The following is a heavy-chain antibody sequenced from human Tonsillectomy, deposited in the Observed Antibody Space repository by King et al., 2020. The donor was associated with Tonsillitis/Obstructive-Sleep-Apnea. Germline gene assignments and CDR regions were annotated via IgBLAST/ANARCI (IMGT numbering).Heavy chain of an antibody. J-gene: IGHJ5*02. CDR1: GFTFDTYA. CDR3: AKGGAGHRWFDP. D-gene: IGHD1-26*01. V-gene: IGHV3-23*04. Sequence: QLVQSGGGLVQPGGSLRLSCAASGFTFDTYAMSWVRQAPGKGLEWVSTVSGSGGSTYYADSVRGRFTISRDNSKNTLYLQMNSLRDEDTEDTAVYYCAKGGAGHRWFDPWGQGTLVTVSS. CDR2: VSGSGGST.